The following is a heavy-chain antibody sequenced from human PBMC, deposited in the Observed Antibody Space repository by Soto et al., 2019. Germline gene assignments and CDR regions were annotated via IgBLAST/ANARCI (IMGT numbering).Heavy chain of an antibody. D-gene: IGHD2-15*01. V-gene: IGHV4-59*12. Sequence: PSETLSLTCTVSGGSISSYYWSWIRQPPGKGLEWIGYIYYSGSTNYNPSLKSRVTISVDTSKNQFSLKLSSVTAADTAVYYCAREVDMALDYWGQGTLVTVSS. CDR2: IYYSGST. J-gene: IGHJ4*02. CDR1: GGSISSYY. CDR3: AREVDMALDY.